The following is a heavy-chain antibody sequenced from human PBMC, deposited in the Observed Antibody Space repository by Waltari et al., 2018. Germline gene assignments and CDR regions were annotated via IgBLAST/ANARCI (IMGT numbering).Heavy chain of an antibody. Sequence: EVRLVQSGAEVREPGESLKISCQSSGYTFSRHWIAWARQIPGKGLEWMGIIYPGDSETRYNPSFQGQVTFSVDNSINSAYLQWDSLKASDTAIYYCAKRGGTDFYFDYWGQGTLVTVSS. CDR3: AKRGGTDFYFDY. CDR1: GYTFSRHW. D-gene: IGHD3-10*01. CDR2: IYPGDSET. V-gene: IGHV5-51*03. J-gene: IGHJ4*02.